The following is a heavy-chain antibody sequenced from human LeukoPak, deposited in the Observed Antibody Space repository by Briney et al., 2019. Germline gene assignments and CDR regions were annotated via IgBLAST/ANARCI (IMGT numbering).Heavy chain of an antibody. CDR1: GFTFTSSV. Sequence: SVKVSCKASGFTFTSSVVQWVRQARGQRLEWIGWIVDGSGKANYAQKFQERVTITRDMSTSTAYMELSSLRFEDTAVYYCAADRAGSYLRFVYWGQGTPVTVSS. J-gene: IGHJ4*02. V-gene: IGHV1-58*01. D-gene: IGHD3-10*01. CDR3: AADRAGSYLRFVY. CDR2: IVDGSGKA.